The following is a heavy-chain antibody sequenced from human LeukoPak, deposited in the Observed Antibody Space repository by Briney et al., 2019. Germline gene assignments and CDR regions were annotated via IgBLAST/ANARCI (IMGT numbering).Heavy chain of an antibody. J-gene: IGHJ6*03. CDR1: GGSFSGYY. CDR3: ARGNVATIFAAYSSGWYGKGVYYMDV. Sequence: PSETLSRACAVYGGSFSGYYWSWIRQPPGKGLEWIGEINHSGSTNYNPALKSRVTISVDTSKNQFSLKLSSVTAADTAVYYCARGNVATIFAAYSSGWYGKGVYYMDVWGKGTTVTVSS. V-gene: IGHV4-34*01. CDR2: INHSGST. D-gene: IGHD6-19*01.